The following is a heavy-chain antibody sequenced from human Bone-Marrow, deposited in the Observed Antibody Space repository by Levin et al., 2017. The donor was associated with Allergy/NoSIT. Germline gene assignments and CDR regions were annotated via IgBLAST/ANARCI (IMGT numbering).Heavy chain of an antibody. J-gene: IGHJ3*01. Sequence: LSLTCVGSGFMFSNSWMTWVRQAPGKGLEWVADMNSDGSQIHQVGSLKGRFTISRDNAKASLYLQMNSLRVEDTAIYYCARDRGWTSYDVWGQGTLVTVSS. CDR2: MNSDGSQI. CDR3: ARDRGWTSYDV. V-gene: IGHV3-7*04. D-gene: IGHD3-10*01. CDR1: GFMFSNSW.